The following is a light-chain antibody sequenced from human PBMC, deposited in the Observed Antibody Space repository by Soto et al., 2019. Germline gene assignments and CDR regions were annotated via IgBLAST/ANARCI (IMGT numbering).Light chain of an antibody. CDR1: QSVSYW. J-gene: IGKJ1*01. V-gene: IGKV3-11*01. CDR2: DAS. Sequence: EIVLTQSPATLSLSPGERATLSCRASQSVSYWVAWYQQKPGQAPRLLIYDASNRATGIPARFSGTGSGTDFTLTISSLEPEDFAVYYCQQRSHWPPWTFGQGTKVEIK. CDR3: QQRSHWPPWT.